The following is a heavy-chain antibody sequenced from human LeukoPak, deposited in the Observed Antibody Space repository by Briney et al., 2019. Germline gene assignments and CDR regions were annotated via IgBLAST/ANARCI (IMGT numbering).Heavy chain of an antibody. CDR2: IYHSGST. CDR1: GGSISSSSYY. CDR3: AREVQSGYYAYFDL. D-gene: IGHD3-22*01. V-gene: IGHV4-30-2*01. J-gene: IGHJ2*01. Sequence: QASETLSLTCTVSGGSISSSSYYWSWIRQPPGKGLEWIGYIYHSGSTYYNPSLKSRVTISVDRSKNQFSLKLSSVTAADTAVYYCAREVQSGYYAYFDLWGRGTLVTVSS.